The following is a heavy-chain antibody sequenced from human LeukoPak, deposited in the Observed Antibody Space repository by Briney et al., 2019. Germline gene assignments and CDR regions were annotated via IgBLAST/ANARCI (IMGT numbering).Heavy chain of an antibody. CDR2: ISGSGGST. CDR3: ARDPLQMATITRTFDY. CDR1: GFTFSSYA. J-gene: IGHJ4*02. Sequence: GGSLRLSCAASGFTFSSYAMSWVRQAPGKGLEWVSAISGSGGSTYYADFVKGRFTISRDNSKNTLYLQMNSLRAEDTAVYYCARDPLQMATITRTFDYWGQGTLVTVSS. D-gene: IGHD5-24*01. V-gene: IGHV3-23*01.